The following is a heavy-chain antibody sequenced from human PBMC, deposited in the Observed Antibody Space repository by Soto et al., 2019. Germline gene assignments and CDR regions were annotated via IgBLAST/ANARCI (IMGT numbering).Heavy chain of an antibody. CDR3: ARDLQSMFDFWSGYPLGYYGMDV. CDR2: IWYDGSNK. D-gene: IGHD3-3*01. J-gene: IGHJ6*02. CDR1: GFTFISYG. Sequence: GSLRLSCAASGFTFISYGMHFFRHSPVKGREWVAVIWYDGSNKYYADSVKGRFTISRDNSKNTLYLQMNSLRAEDTAVYYCARDLQSMFDFWSGYPLGYYGMDVWGQGTTVTVSS. V-gene: IGHV3-33*01.